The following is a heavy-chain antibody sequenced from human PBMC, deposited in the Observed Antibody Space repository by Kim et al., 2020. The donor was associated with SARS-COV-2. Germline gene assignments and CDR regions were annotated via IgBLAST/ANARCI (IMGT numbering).Heavy chain of an antibody. D-gene: IGHD1-1*01. Sequence: GGSLRLSCAASGFTFNNYWMNWVRQAPGKGLQWVANIKQDGSEKYYVDSVKGRFTISRDNARNSLYLQMNSLRAEDTAVYYCTRAGYWSTFDIWGQGTMVTVSS. CDR2: IKQDGSEK. CDR3: TRAGYWSTFDI. CDR1: GFTFNNYW. J-gene: IGHJ3*02. V-gene: IGHV3-7*01.